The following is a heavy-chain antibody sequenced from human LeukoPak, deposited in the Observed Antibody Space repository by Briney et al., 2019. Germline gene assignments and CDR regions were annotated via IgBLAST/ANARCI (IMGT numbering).Heavy chain of an antibody. CDR3: ARWTNFHAFDI. Sequence: GGSLRLSCAASEFTATYNYMTWVRQAPGKGLEWVSLLYSAGSTNYADSVKGRFTISRDDSKNTVCLQMNSLRAEDTAVYYCARWTNFHAFDIWGQGTMVTVSS. D-gene: IGHD1-1*01. CDR2: LYSAGST. CDR1: EFTATYNY. J-gene: IGHJ3*02. V-gene: IGHV3-53*01.